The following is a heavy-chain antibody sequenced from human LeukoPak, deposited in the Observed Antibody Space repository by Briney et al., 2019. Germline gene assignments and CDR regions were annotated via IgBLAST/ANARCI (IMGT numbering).Heavy chain of an antibody. CDR1: GFTFSSYA. CDR2: IWYDGSNK. V-gene: IGHV3-33*01. Sequence: PGGSLRLSCAASGFTFSSYAMYWVRQAPGKGLEWVAVIWYDGSNKYYADSVKGRFTISRDNSMNTLYLQMNSLRAEDTAVYYCARGAYCSGSRCPGAFDIWGQGTMVTVSS. D-gene: IGHD2-15*01. J-gene: IGHJ3*02. CDR3: ARGAYCSGSRCPGAFDI.